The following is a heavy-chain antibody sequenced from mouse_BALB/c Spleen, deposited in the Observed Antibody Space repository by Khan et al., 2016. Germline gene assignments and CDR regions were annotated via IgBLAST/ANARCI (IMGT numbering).Heavy chain of an antibody. V-gene: IGHV5-17*02. D-gene: IGHD2-3*01. CDR3: SRGGLYDGDLFAY. Sequence: EVELVESGGGLVQPGGSRKLSCAASGFTFSSFGMHWVRQAPEKGLEWVAYISSGSSNIYYADTVKGRFTISRDNPKNTLFLQMTSLRSEYTAMYYCSRGGLYDGDLFAYWGQGTLVTVSA. CDR1: GFTFSSFG. CDR2: ISSGSSNI. J-gene: IGHJ3*01.